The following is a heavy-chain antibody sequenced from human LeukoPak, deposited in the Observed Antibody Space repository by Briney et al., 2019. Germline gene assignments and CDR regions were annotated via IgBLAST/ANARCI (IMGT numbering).Heavy chain of an antibody. CDR3: ARDRVNNWFDP. J-gene: IGHJ5*02. Sequence: PSETLSLTCTVSGGSISSYYWSWIRQPPGKGLEWIGYIYHSGITNYNPSLKSRVNISVDTSKNQFSLKLSSVTAADTAVYYCARDRVNNWFDPWGQGTLVTVSS. D-gene: IGHD3-10*01. CDR1: GGSISSYY. V-gene: IGHV4-59*01. CDR2: IYHSGIT.